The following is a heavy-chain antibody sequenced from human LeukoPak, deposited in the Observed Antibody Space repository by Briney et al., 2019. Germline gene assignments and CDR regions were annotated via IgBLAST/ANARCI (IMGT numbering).Heavy chain of an antibody. CDR2: ISSSSSYI. D-gene: IGHD5-12*01. Sequence: PGGSLRLSCAASGFTFSNAWMSWVRQAPGKGLEWVSSISSSSSYIYYADSVKGRFTISRDNAKNSLYLQMNSLRAEDTAVYYCSGYEPDYYYGMDVWGKGTTVAVSS. J-gene: IGHJ6*04. V-gene: IGHV3-21*01. CDR3: SGYEPDYYYGMDV. CDR1: GFTFSNAW.